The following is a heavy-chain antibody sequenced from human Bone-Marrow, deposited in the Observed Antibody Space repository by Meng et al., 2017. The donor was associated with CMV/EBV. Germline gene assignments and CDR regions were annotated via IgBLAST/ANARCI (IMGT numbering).Heavy chain of an antibody. CDR1: GGTFSSYA. D-gene: IGHD3-3*01. J-gene: IGHJ4*02. CDR3: ARSSPWYFDFWSGPDY. Sequence: SVKVSCKASGGTFSSYAISWVRQAPGQGLEWMGGIIPMFGTTNYAQKFQGRVTMTTDTSTSTAYMELRSLRSDDTAVYYCARSSPWYFDFWSGPDYWGQGTLVTVSS. CDR2: IIPMFGTT. V-gene: IGHV1-69*05.